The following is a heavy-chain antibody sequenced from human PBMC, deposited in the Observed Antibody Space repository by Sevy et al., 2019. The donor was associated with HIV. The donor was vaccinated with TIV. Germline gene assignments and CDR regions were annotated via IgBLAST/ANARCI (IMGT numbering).Heavy chain of an antibody. D-gene: IGHD2-2*01. J-gene: IGHJ6*02. CDR3: ARDDGVLGYCSSTSCYGLYYYGMDV. CDR2: ISSSGSTI. Sequence: GGSLRLSCAASGFTFSDYYMSWIRQAPGKGLEWVSYISSSGSTIYYADSVKGRFTISRDNAKNSLYLQMTSLRAEDTAVYYCARDDGVLGYCSSTSCYGLYYYGMDVWGQGTTVTVSS. V-gene: IGHV3-11*01. CDR1: GFTFSDYY.